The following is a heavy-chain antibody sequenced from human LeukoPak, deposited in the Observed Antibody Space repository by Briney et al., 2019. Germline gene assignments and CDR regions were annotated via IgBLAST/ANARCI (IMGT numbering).Heavy chain of an antibody. J-gene: IGHJ4*02. V-gene: IGHV3-23*01. CDR3: ARDGETRAIVATIEY. CDR2: ISGRGSST. D-gene: IGHD5-12*01. CDR1: GFTFSSYV. Sequence: PGGSLRLSCAASGFTFSSYVMSWVRQAPGKGLEWVSGISGRGSSTYYADSVKGRFTISRDNSKNTLYPQMNSLRAEDTAVYYCARDGETRAIVATIEYWGQGTPVTVSS.